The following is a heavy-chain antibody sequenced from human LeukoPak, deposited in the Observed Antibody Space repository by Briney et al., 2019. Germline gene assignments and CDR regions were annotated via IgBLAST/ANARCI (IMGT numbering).Heavy chain of an antibody. CDR2: IHYSGTT. V-gene: IGHV4-59*01. D-gene: IGHD2-21*01. CDR1: DGSISGYY. Sequence: SSETLSLTCTVSDGSISGYYWSWIRQPPGKGLEWIGYIHYSGTTNYNPSLKSRVTISVDTSKSQLSLKLSSVTAADTAVYYCARVVIPDAFGAFNIWGQGTMVTVSS. CDR3: ARVVIPDAFGAFNI. J-gene: IGHJ3*02.